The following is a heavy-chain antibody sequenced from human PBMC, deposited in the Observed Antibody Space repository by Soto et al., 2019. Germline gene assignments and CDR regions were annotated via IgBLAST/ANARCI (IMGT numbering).Heavy chain of an antibody. J-gene: IGHJ4*02. D-gene: IGHD3-3*01. CDR3: ARALYDFWSGYYFDY. CDR2: IKQDGSEK. CDR1: GFTFSSYW. Sequence: GGSLRLSCAASGFTFSSYWMSWVRQAPGKGLEWVANIKQDGSEKYYVDSVKGRFTTSRDNAKNSLYLQMNSLRAEDTAVYYCARALYDFWSGYYFDYWGQGTLVTVS. V-gene: IGHV3-7*01.